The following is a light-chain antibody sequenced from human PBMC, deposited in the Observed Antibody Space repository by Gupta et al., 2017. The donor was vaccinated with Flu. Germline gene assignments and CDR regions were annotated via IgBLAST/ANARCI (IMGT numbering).Light chain of an antibody. J-gene: IGKJ1*01. CDR3: RQSLQNPQRT. CDR2: LRS. CDR1: QSRLHSNGYNS. V-gene: IGKV2-28*01. Sequence: DIVMTQSTLSLPVTPGEPASISCRSSQSRLHSNGYNSLDWYMQKPGQAPQLLIYLRSNRDARVPDRFRGSGYGKHFTLKVSRCEADDVGVYYCRQSLQNPQRTFGQGTKVETK.